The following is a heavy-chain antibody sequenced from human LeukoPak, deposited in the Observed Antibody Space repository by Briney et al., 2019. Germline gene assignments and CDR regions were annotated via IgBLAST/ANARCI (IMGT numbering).Heavy chain of an antibody. CDR1: GDSISSSSYS. V-gene: IGHV4-39*07. Sequence: KPSETLSLTCTVSGDSISSSSYSWGWIRQPPGKGLEWIGSIYYSGSTYYTPSLKSRVTISVDTSKNQFSLKLSSVTAADTAVYYCARAGLQQLPREDDAFDIWGQGTMVTVSS. CDR3: ARAGLQQLPREDDAFDI. CDR2: IYYSGST. D-gene: IGHD6-13*01. J-gene: IGHJ3*02.